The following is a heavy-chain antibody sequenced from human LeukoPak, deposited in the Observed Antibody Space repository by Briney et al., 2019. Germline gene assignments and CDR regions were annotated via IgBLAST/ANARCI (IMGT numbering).Heavy chain of an antibody. Sequence: GRSLRLSCAASGFAFDDYAMHWVRQAPGKGLEWVSGINWSSDIIAYADSVKGRFTISRDNAKNSLYLQMNSLRADDMALYYCAKGRSSSWYVNWFDPWGQGTLVTVSS. D-gene: IGHD6-13*01. CDR3: AKGRSSSWYVNWFDP. V-gene: IGHV3-9*03. J-gene: IGHJ5*02. CDR2: INWSSDII. CDR1: GFAFDDYA.